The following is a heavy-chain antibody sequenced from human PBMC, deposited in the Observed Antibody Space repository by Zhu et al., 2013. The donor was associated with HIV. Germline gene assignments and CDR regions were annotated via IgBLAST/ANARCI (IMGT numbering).Heavy chain of an antibody. CDR2: INPKSGGT. CDR3: AREDRRLMTTLDY. Sequence: QVQLVQSGAEVKMPGASVKVSCKPSGYTFSDYYIHWLRQGPGQGLEWMGWINPKSGGTNYAQNFQGRLTMTRDTSIDTAYMELNSLESDDSAVYFCAREDRRLMTTLDYWGQGTLVTVSS. J-gene: IGHJ4*02. V-gene: IGHV1-2*02. CDR1: GYTFSDYY. D-gene: IGHD4-4*01.